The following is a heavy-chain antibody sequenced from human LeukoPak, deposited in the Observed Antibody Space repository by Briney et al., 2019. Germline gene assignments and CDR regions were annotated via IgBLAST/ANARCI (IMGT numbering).Heavy chain of an antibody. CDR3: ARDRYTSL. J-gene: IGHJ4*02. CDR1: GFTFSNYW. CDR2: IREDGSAK. D-gene: IGHD3-16*02. Sequence: AGGSLRLSCAASGFTFSNYWMSWVRQAPGKVLEWVANIREDGSAKYYVDSVKGRFTISRDNAKNSLYLQMNSLRGEDTAVYYCARDRYTSLWGQGTLVTVSS. V-gene: IGHV3-7*01.